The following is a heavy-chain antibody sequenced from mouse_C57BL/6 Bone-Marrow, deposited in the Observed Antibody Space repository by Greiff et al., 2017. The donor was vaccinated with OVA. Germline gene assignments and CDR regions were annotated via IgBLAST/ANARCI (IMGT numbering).Heavy chain of an antibody. CDR1: GFTFSDYG. J-gene: IGHJ3*01. CDR2: ISRGSSTI. V-gene: IGHV5-17*01. CDR3: ARDYDYDVLAY. Sequence: EVMLVESGGGLVKPGGSLKLSCAASGFTFSDYGMHWVRQAPEKGLEWVAYISRGSSTIYYADTVKGRFTISRDNAKNTLFLQMTSLRSEDTAMYYCARDYDYDVLAYWGQGTLVTVSA. D-gene: IGHD2-4*01.